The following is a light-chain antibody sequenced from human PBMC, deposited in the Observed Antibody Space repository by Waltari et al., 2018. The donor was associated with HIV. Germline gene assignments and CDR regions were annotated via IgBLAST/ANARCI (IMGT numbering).Light chain of an antibody. CDR2: DVS. Sequence: QSALTQPASVSGSAGQSITLSCTVTSSNVGAYNFFSWYQQHPDKAPKLMIYDVSDRPSGISNRFSGSKSGNTASLTISGLQAEDEADYYCSSFTGSIYVFGTGTKVTVL. V-gene: IGLV2-14*03. CDR3: SSFTGSIYV. CDR1: SSNVGAYNF. J-gene: IGLJ1*01.